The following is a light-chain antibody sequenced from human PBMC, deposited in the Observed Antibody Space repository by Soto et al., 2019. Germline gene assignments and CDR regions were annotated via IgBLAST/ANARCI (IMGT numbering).Light chain of an antibody. V-gene: IGKV2-28*01. CDR2: LGS. Sequence: DIVMTQSPLSLPVTPGEPASISCRSSQSLLHSNGYKYLDWYLQKPGQSPQLLIYLGSNRASGVPDRLSGSGSGTDFTLKISRVEAEDVGVYYCMQALQTPPTFGQGTRLEIK. CDR3: MQALQTPPT. CDR1: QSLLHSNGYKY. J-gene: IGKJ5*01.